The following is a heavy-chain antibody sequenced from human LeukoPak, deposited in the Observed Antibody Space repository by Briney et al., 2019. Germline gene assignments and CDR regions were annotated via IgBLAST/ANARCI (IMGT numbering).Heavy chain of an antibody. Sequence: GGSLRLSCAASGFTFSTFAMSWVRQAPGKGLEWVSTISGSGGSKYYADSVQGRFSISRDNSKNTLYLQMNSLRAEDSAIYYCVKGRLYNWFDPWGQGTLVTVSS. V-gene: IGHV3-23*01. CDR1: GFTFSTFA. J-gene: IGHJ5*02. CDR3: VKGRLYNWFDP. CDR2: ISGSGGSK.